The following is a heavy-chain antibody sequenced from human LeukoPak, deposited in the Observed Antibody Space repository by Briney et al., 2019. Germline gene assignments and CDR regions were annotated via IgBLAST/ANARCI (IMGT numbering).Heavy chain of an antibody. V-gene: IGHV1-8*03. CDR1: GYTFTSFD. CDR3: ATPTMRGPSYGYVRLLN. J-gene: IGHJ4*02. D-gene: IGHD5-18*01. Sequence: ASVKVSCKASGYTFTSFDINWVRQATGQGPEWMGWMNPSSGDTGYAQKFQGRVTFTRDTSTNTAYMELSSLTSEDTAVYYCATPTMRGPSYGYVRLLNWGQGSLVAVSS. CDR2: MNPSSGDT.